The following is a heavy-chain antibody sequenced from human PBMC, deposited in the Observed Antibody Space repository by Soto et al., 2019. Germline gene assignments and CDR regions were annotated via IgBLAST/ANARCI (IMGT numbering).Heavy chain of an antibody. CDR1: GGSISSYY. Sequence: SETLSLTCTVSGGSISSYYWSWIRQPPGKGLEWIGYIYYSGSTNYNPSLKSRVTISVDTSKNQFSLKLSSVTAADTAVYYCARHRSGSSSRDFDYWGQGTLVTVSS. J-gene: IGHJ4*02. CDR3: ARHRSGSSSRDFDY. V-gene: IGHV4-59*08. D-gene: IGHD6-6*01. CDR2: IYYSGST.